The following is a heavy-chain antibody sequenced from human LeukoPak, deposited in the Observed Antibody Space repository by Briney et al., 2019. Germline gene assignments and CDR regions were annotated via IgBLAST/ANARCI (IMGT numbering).Heavy chain of an antibody. CDR3: ARDLSNDYKLDY. CDR1: GYTFTGYY. V-gene: IGHV1-2*02. J-gene: IGHJ4*02. D-gene: IGHD4-11*01. CDR2: INPNSGGT. Sequence: ASVKVSCKASGYTFTGYYMHWVRQAPGQGLEWMGWINPNSGGTNYAQKFQGRVTMTRDTSISTAYMELSRLRSDDTAVYYCARDLSNDYKLDYWGQGTLVTVSS.